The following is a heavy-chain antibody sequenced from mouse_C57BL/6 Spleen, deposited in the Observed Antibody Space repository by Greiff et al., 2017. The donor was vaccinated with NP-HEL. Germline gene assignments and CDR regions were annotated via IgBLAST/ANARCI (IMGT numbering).Heavy chain of an antibody. J-gene: IGHJ2*01. CDR1: GYTFTSYW. CDR3: ARITTVVYRDY. D-gene: IGHD1-1*01. V-gene: IGHV1-59*01. CDR2: IDPSDSYT. Sequence: QVQLQQPGAELVRPGTSVKLSCKASGYTFTSYWMHWVKQRPGQGLEWIGVIDPSDSYTNYNQKFKGKSTLTVDTSSSTAYMQLSSLTSEDAAVYYCARITTVVYRDYWGQGTTLTVSS.